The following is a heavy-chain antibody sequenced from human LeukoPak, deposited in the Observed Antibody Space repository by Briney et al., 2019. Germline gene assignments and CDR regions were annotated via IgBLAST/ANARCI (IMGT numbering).Heavy chain of an antibody. CDR3: AKHKWIQLWLFDY. V-gene: IGHV3-21*01. J-gene: IGHJ4*02. CDR2: ISSSSSYI. CDR1: GFTFSSYS. Sequence: GGSLRLSCAASGFTFSSYSMNWVRQAPGKGLEWVSSISSSSSYIKYADSVKGRFTISRDNAKNSLYLQMNSLRAEDTAVYYCAKHKWIQLWLFDYWGQGTLVTVSS. D-gene: IGHD5-18*01.